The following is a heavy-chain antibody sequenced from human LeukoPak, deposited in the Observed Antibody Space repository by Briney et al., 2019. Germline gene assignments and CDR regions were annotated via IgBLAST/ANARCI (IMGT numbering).Heavy chain of an antibody. D-gene: IGHD5-18*01. CDR3: ARVALYGYNYYYYYMDV. Sequence: SETLSLTCTVSGGSIGSYYWSWIRQPPGKGLEWIGYIYYSGSTNYNPPLKSRVTISVDTSKNQFSLRLSSVTAADTAVYYCARVALYGYNYYYYYMDVWGKGTTVTVSS. CDR2: IYYSGST. J-gene: IGHJ6*03. CDR1: GGSIGSYY. V-gene: IGHV4-59*01.